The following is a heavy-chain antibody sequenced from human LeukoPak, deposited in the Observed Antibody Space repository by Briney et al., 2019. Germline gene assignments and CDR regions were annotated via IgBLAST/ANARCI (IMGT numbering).Heavy chain of an antibody. CDR3: AREEDYPYFDN. CDR2: IGSSSSYI. V-gene: IGHV3-21*01. J-gene: IGHJ4*02. Sequence: GGSLRLSCAASGFTFRSYVMSWVRQAPGKGQEWVSSIGSSSSYIYYGDSVQGRFTISRDNAKNSLFLQMNSLRAEDTAVYYCAREEDYPYFDNWGQGTLVTVSS. D-gene: IGHD3-16*01. CDR1: GFTFRSYV.